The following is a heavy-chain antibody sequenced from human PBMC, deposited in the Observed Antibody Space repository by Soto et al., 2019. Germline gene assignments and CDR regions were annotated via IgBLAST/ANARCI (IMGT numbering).Heavy chain of an antibody. CDR1: AYSITNAYY. Sequence: SETLSLTCAVSAYSITNAYYWAWIRQPPGKGLEWIGSIYRSGNTYYNPSLKSRVTISVDTSENHFSLKLISVTAADTAVYFCARGENDAFDIWGQGTMVTVSS. V-gene: IGHV4-38-2*01. J-gene: IGHJ3*02. CDR2: IYRSGNT. CDR3: ARGENDAFDI.